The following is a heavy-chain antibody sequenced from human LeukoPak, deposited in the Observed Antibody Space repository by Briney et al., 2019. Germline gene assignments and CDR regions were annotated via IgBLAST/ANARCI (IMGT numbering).Heavy chain of an antibody. Sequence: SETLSLTCSLSGASIISSSYYWAWIRQPPGMGLEWIGSIYYSGTTYYNPSLKSRATVSVDTSKNQFSLHLISVTAADTAVYYCARRNGHSWDVGNWFDPWGQGTLVTVSS. V-gene: IGHV4-39*01. J-gene: IGHJ5*02. D-gene: IGHD6-13*01. CDR2: IYYSGTT. CDR3: ARRNGHSWDVGNWFDP. CDR1: GASIISSSYY.